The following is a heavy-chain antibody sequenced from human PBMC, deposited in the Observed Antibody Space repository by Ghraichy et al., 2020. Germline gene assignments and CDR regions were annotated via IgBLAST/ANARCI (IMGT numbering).Heavy chain of an antibody. CDR3: ARDEVGGMDL. V-gene: IGHV3-21*01. J-gene: IGHJ5*02. CDR1: GFSINTYS. CDR2: VSSTSSHV. D-gene: IGHD1-26*01. Sequence: GESLNISCAASGFSINTYSMNWVRQAPGKGLEWVSAVSSTSSHVYYADAVRGRFIISRDNAKNSLFLQMNSLTTEDTAVYYCARDEVGGMDLWGQGTLVTVSS.